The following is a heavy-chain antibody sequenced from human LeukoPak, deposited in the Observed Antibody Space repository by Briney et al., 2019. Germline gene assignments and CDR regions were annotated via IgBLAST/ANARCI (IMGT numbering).Heavy chain of an antibody. CDR2: IIPIFGTA. V-gene: IGHV1-69*05. CDR1: GGTFSSYA. Sequence: SVKVSCKASGGTFSSYAISWVRQAPGQGLEWMGGIIPIFGTANYAQKFQGRVTITTDESTSTAYMELSSLRSEDTAVYYCARVGPYYYYHYMDVWGKGTTVTVSS. J-gene: IGHJ6*03. CDR3: ARVGPYYYYHYMDV.